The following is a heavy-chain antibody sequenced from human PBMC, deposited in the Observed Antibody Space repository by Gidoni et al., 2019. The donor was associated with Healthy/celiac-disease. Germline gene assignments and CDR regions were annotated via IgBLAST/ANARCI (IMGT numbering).Heavy chain of an antibody. CDR2: IIPILGIA. V-gene: IGHV1-69*02. D-gene: IGHD2-15*01. CDR3: ARGEDCSGGSCYSGYYYYYMDV. CDR1: GGPFSIYT. J-gene: IGHJ6*03. Sequence: QVQLVQSGAEVKTPGSSVKVSCKASGGPFSIYTISWVRQAPGPGLEWMGRIIPILGIANYAQKFQGRVTITADKSTSTAYMELSSLRSEDTAVYYCARGEDCSGGSCYSGYYYYYMDVWGKGTTVTVSS.